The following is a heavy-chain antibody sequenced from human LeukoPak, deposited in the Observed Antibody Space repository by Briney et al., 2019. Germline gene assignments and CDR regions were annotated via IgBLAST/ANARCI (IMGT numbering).Heavy chain of an antibody. CDR2: IDPSAGST. CDR3: ARAHYASSNIKVPLDV. J-gene: IGHJ6*04. V-gene: IGHV1-46*01. D-gene: IGHD3-22*01. CDR1: GYTFTGYY. Sequence: GASVKVSCKASGYTFTGYYMHWVRQAPGQGLEWMGVIDPSAGSTTYAQKFQGRVTMTRDTATSTVYMELSSLRSEDTAVYYCARAHYASSNIKVPLDVWGKGTTVTVSS.